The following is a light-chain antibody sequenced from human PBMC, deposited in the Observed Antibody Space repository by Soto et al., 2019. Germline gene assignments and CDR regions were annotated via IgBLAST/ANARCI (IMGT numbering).Light chain of an antibody. J-gene: IGKJ4*01. CDR3: QQFSSYPLT. CDR1: QSISRSY. Sequence: EIVLTQSPGTLSLSPWERATLSCRASQSISRSYLAWYQQKPGQAPRLLIYDASSRATGIPDRFSGGGSGTDFTLTISRLEPEDFAVYYCQQFSSYPLTFGGGTKVDIK. V-gene: IGKV3-20*01. CDR2: DAS.